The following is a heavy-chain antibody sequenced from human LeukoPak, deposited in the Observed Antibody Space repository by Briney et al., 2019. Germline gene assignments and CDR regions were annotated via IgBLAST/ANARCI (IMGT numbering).Heavy chain of an antibody. CDR2: MNPNSGNT. Sequence: GASVKVSCKASGYTFTSYDINWVRQATGQGLEWMGWMNPNSGNTGYAQKFQGRVTMTRNTSISTAYMELSSLRSEDTAVYYCARRVGKKTQIRFDYWGQGTLVTVSS. CDR3: ARRVGKKTQIRFDY. D-gene: IGHD7-27*01. V-gene: IGHV1-8*01. J-gene: IGHJ4*02. CDR1: GYTFTSYD.